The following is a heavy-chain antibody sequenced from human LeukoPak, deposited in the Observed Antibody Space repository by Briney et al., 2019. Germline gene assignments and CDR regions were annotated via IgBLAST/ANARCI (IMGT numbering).Heavy chain of an antibody. V-gene: IGHV1-69*04. CDR2: IIPIFGIA. CDR3: VSSTSSGYYYYYYGMDA. CDR1: GGTFSSYA. Sequence: ASVKVSCTASGGTFSSYAISWVRQAPGQGLEWMRRIIPIFGIANYAQKFQGRVTITADKSTSTAYMELSSLRSEDTAVYYCVSSTSSGYYYYYYGMDAWGQGTTVTVSS. J-gene: IGHJ6*02. D-gene: IGHD2-2*01.